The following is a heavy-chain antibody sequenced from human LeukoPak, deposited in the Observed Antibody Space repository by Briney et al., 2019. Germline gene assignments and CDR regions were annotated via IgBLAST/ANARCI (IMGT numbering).Heavy chain of an antibody. CDR3: VRDAVDTANAV. CDR2: INSDGSIT. CDR1: GFTFTTYW. D-gene: IGHD5-18*01. Sequence: GGSLRLSCAASGFTFTTYWMHWVRQAPGKGLVWVSHINSDGSITSYADSVKGRFTISRDNAKNTLYLQMNSLRAEDTAVYYCVRDAVDTANAVWGQGTTVTV. J-gene: IGHJ6*02. V-gene: IGHV3-74*01.